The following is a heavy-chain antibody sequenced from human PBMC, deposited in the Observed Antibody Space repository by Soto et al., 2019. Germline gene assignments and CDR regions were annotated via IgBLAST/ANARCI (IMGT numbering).Heavy chain of an antibody. J-gene: IGHJ4*02. Sequence: PGGSLRLSCAASGFIFKMYWMHWVRQSPGKGLVWISRIYNDGTYSDYADSVRGRFTISRDNVNDTLYLQMHNLRAEDSGLYYCTRGPRPISTGTGAYWGQGTQVTV. CDR1: GFIFKMYW. CDR3: TRGPRPISTGTGAY. CDR2: IYNDGTYS. D-gene: IGHD3-10*01. V-gene: IGHV3-74*01.